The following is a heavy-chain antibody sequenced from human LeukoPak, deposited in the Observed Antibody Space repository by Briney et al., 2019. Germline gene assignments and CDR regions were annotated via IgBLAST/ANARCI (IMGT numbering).Heavy chain of an antibody. V-gene: IGHV4-39*07. J-gene: IGHJ3*02. CDR3: ARVGYSSGWYEAFDI. Sequence: SETLSLTCTVSGGSISSSSYYWGWIRQPPGKGLEWIGSMYYSGSTYYNSSLKSRVTISVGTSKNQFSLKLSSVTAADTAVYYCARVGYSSGWYEAFDIWGQGTMVTVSS. CDR1: GGSISSSSYY. CDR2: MYYSGST. D-gene: IGHD6-19*01.